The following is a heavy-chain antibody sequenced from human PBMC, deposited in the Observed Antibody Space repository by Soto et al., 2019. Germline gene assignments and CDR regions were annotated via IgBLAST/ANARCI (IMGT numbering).Heavy chain of an antibody. CDR2: ISYSGNT. CDR1: GGSIISGY. D-gene: IGHD2-15*01. V-gene: IGHV4-59*01. Sequence: QVQLQESGPGLVKPSETLSLTCTVSGGSIISGYWSWIRQPPGKGLEWIGYISYSGNTNYNPSLKSRGTMSVDTPKHQFSLRLSSVTTADTAVYYCAGLRGYAGSPIDYWGQGTLVTVSS. J-gene: IGHJ4*02. CDR3: AGLRGYAGSPIDY.